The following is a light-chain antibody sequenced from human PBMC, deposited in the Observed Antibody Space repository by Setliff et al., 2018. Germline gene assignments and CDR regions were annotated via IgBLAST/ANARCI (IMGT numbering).Light chain of an antibody. CDR2: DVT. CDR3: SSYTTSGTYV. J-gene: IGLJ1*01. Sequence: QSVLTQPASVSGSPGQWITISCSGTSSDVGGYNYVSWYQQHPGKAPKLMIYDVTNXPSGISNRFSGSKSGNTASLTISGLQAEDDADYYCSSYTTSGTYVFGTGTKVTVL. CDR1: SSDVGGYNY. V-gene: IGLV2-14*03.